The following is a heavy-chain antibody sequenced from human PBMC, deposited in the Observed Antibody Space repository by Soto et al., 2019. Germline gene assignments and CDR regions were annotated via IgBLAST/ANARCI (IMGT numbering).Heavy chain of an antibody. CDR3: ARRVVPATILARSYYYGMDV. Sequence: ASVKVSCKASGYTFTSYGISWVRQAPGQGLEWMGWISAYNGNTNYAQKLQCRVTMTTDTATSRAYMELRSLRSDDTAVYYCARRVVPATILARSYYYGMDVWGQGTTVSVSS. D-gene: IGHD2-2*02. J-gene: IGHJ6*02. CDR2: ISAYNGNT. V-gene: IGHV1-18*04. CDR1: GYTFTSYG.